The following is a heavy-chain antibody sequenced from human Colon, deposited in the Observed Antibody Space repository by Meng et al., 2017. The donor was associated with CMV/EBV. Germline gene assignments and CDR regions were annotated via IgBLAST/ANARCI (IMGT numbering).Heavy chain of an antibody. CDR1: GFTFSYYS. CDR2: AANKANRYTT. D-gene: IGHD1-26*01. CDR3: TRGHSGIDIYAFDI. J-gene: IGHJ3*02. V-gene: IGHV3-72*01. Sequence: GESLKISCAASGFTFSYYSMNWVRQAPGKGLEWIGRAANKANRYTTEYAASVKGRFTFSRYDSENSLYLQMNSLKSEDTAVYYCTRGHSGIDIYAFDIWGQGTLVTVSS.